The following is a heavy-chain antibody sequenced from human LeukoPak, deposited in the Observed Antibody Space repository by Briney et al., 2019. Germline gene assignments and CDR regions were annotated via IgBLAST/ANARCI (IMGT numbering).Heavy chain of an antibody. J-gene: IGHJ4*02. V-gene: IGHV1-2*02. CDR2: INPESGGT. CDR1: GYTFTDYY. CDR3: ARGRSRGYSYGLESLY. D-gene: IGHD5-18*01. Sequence: ASVKVSCKTSGYTFTDYYIHWARQAPGQGLEWMGWINPESGGTSYAQHFQGRVTMTRDTSISTAYMDLSRLKSDDTAVYYCARGRSRGYSYGLESLYWGQGTLVTVSS.